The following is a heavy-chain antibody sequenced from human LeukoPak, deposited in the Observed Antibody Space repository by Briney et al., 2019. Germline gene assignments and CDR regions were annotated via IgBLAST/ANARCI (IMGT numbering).Heavy chain of an antibody. V-gene: IGHV4-34*01. CDR1: GGSFSGYY. CDR2: INHSGST. D-gene: IGHD3-16*01. Sequence: SETLSLTCAVYGGSFSGYYWSWIRQPPGKGLEWIGEINHSGSTNYNPSLKSRVTISVDTSKNQFSLKLSSVTVADTAVYYCARVLSGGGYYFVYWGQGTLVTVSS. CDR3: ARVLSGGGYYFVY. J-gene: IGHJ4*02.